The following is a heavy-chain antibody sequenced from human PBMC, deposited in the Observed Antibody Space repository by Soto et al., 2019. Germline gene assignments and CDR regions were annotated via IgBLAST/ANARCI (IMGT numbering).Heavy chain of an antibody. Sequence: EVQLVESGGGLVQPGGSLRRSCAASGFTVSSNYMSWVRQAPGKGLEWVSVIYSGGSTYYADSVKGRFTISRHNSKNTLYLQMTSLRAEDTAVYYCARDGRYSNYDLRYYYMDVWGKGTTVTVSS. CDR3: ARDGRYSNYDLRYYYMDV. V-gene: IGHV3-53*04. J-gene: IGHJ6*03. D-gene: IGHD4-4*01. CDR2: IYSGGST. CDR1: GFTVSSNY.